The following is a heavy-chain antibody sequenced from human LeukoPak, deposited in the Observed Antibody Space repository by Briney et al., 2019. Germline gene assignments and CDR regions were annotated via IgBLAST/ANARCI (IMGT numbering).Heavy chain of an antibody. CDR2: IIPIFGTA. CDR1: RGTFSSYA. CDR3: ARVPGVTMVRGVIHYYYGMDV. V-gene: IGHV1-69*01. D-gene: IGHD3-10*01. J-gene: IGHJ6*04. Sequence: VASVTVSCMASRGTFSSYAISWVRQAPGQGLEWMGGIIPIFGTANYAQKFRGGVTITADESTSTAYMEQSSLRSEDTDAYYWARVPGVTMVRGVIHYYYGMDVWGKGTTVTVSS.